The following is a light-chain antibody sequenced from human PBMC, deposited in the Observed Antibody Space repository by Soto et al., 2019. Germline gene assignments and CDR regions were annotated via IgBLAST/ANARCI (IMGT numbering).Light chain of an antibody. J-gene: IGKJ1*01. CDR2: KAS. Sequence: DIQMTQSPSTLSASVGDRVTITCRASQSISSWLAWYQQKPGKAPKLLINKASSLESGVPSRFSGSGSGTEFTLTISSLQPDDFATYYCHQYNSYFQTFGQGTKVDI. CDR3: HQYNSYFQT. CDR1: QSISSW. V-gene: IGKV1-5*03.